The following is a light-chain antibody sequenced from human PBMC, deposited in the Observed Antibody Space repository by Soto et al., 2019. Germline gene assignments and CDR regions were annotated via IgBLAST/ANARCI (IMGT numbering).Light chain of an antibody. CDR1: QSISSY. CDR3: QQLSSYSTPPWT. J-gene: IGKJ1*01. Sequence: DIQMTQSPSSLSASVGDRVTITCRASQSISSYVNWYQQKPGKASKLLIYAASSLQSGVPSRFSGSGSGTEFTLTISSLQPEDFATYYCQQLSSYSTPPWTFGQGTKVDI. CDR2: AAS. V-gene: IGKV1-39*01.